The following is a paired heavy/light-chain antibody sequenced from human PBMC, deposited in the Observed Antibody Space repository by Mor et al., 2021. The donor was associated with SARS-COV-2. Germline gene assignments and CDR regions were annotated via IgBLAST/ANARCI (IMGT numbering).Heavy chain of an antibody. CDR2: INPNSGGT. J-gene: IGHJ4*02. V-gene: IGHV1-2*02. D-gene: IGHD3-3*01. Sequence: QVQLVQSGAEVKKPGASVKVSCKASGYTFTGYYMHWVRQAPGQGLEWMGWINPNSGGTNYAQKFQGRVTMTRDTSISTAYMELSRLRSDDTAVYYCARGTIFGVVIIGGYWGQGTLVTVSS. CDR1: GYTFTGYY. CDR3: ARGTIFGVVIIGGY.
Light chain of an antibody. CDR2: AAS. J-gene: IGKJ3*01. CDR1: QGISNY. CDR3: QQYNSYPPT. Sequence: DIQMTQSPSSLSASVGDRVTITCRASQGISNYLAWFQQKPGKAPKSLIYAASSLQSGVPSKFSGSGSGTDFTLTISSLQPEDFATYYCQQYNSYPPTFGPGTKVDIK. V-gene: IGKV1-16*02.